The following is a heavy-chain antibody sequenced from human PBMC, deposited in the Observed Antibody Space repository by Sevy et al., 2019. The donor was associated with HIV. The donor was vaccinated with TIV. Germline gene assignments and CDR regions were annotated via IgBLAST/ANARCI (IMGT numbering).Heavy chain of an antibody. CDR3: TRFVGDYFDF. V-gene: IGHV3-11*01. D-gene: IGHD4-17*01. Sequence: GGYLRLSCEASGFIFSDSYMSWIRQAPGKGLEWISYISTRGSTIYYADSVKGRFTISRDNANNSLSLHLNSLRDEDTAIYYYTRFVGDYFDFWGRGTLVTVSS. CDR2: ISTRGSTI. CDR1: GFIFSDSY. J-gene: IGHJ4*02.